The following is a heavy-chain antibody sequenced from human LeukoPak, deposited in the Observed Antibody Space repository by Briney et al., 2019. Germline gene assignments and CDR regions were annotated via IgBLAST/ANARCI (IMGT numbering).Heavy chain of an antibody. V-gene: IGHV4-34*01. CDR1: GGSFSGYY. J-gene: IGHJ4*02. CDR3: AGGGDPYFDY. CDR2: INHSGST. Sequence: SETLSLTCAVYGGSFSGYYWSWIRQPPGKGLEWIGEINHSGSTNYNPSLKSRVTISVDTSKNQFSLKLSSVTAADTAVYYCAGGGDPYFDYWGQGTLVTVSS.